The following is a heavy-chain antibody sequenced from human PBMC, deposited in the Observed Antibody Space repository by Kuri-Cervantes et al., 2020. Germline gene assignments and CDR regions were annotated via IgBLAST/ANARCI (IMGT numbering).Heavy chain of an antibody. CDR2: IGTAGDT. V-gene: IGHV3-13*01. CDR3: ARGLYSSSWSTPYYYYGMDV. Sequence: GESLKISCAASGFTFSSYDMHWVRQATGKGLEWVSAIGTAGDTYYPGSVKGRFTISRENAKNSLYLQMNSLRAGDTAVYYCARGLYSSSWSTPYYYYGMDVWGQGTTVTVSS. CDR1: GFTFSSYD. J-gene: IGHJ6*02. D-gene: IGHD6-13*01.